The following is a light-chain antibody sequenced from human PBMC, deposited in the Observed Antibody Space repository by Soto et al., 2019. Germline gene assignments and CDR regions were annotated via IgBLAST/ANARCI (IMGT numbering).Light chain of an antibody. CDR3: LLFFGGARV. J-gene: IGLJ3*02. Sequence: QAVVTQEPSLTVSPGGTVTLTCGSSTGNVNRAHYPYWFQQKPGQAPKTLIYDTDNRHSSTPDRFSGSVLGDKAALTLSGAQPEDEADYYCLLFFGGARVFGGGTKVTVL. CDR1: TGNVNRAHY. V-gene: IGLV7-46*01. CDR2: DTD.